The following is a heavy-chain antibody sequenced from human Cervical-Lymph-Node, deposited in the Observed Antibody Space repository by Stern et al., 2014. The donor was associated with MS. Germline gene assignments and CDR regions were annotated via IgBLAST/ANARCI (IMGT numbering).Heavy chain of an antibody. D-gene: IGHD5-24*01. J-gene: IGHJ4*02. V-gene: IGHV3-74*02. Sequence: EVQLVASGGGLVQPGGSLRLSCAASGFSFSNYWMHWVRQAPGKGLVWVSRIDSDGSTTGYADSVKGRFTISRDNAKNTLYLQMNSLRAEDTAVYYCATLGWADYWGQGTLVTVSS. CDR1: GFSFSNYW. CDR3: ATLGWADY. CDR2: IDSDGSTT.